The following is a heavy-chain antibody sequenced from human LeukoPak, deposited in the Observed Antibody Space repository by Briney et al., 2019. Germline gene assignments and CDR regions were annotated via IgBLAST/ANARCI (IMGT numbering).Heavy chain of an antibody. CDR3: ARSLNNDWFDP. V-gene: IGHV3-30-3*01. CDR2: ISYDGSNK. D-gene: IGHD1-14*01. Sequence: GGSLRLSCAASGFTFSSYAMHWVRQAPGKGLEWVAVISYDGSNKYYADSVKGRFTISRDNSKNTLYLQMNSLRAEDTAVYYCARSLNNDWFDPWGQGTLVTVSS. J-gene: IGHJ5*02. CDR1: GFTFSSYA.